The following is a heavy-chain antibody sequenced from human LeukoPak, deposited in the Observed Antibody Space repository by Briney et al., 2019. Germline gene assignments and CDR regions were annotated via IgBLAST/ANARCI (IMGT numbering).Heavy chain of an antibody. Sequence: GASVKVSCKASGGTFSSYAISWVRQAPGQGLEWMGGIIPIFGTANYAQKFQGRVTITADESTSTAYMELSSLRSEDTAVYYCAYVVVPAAITAYYYYYMDVWGKGITVTVSS. D-gene: IGHD2-2*02. J-gene: IGHJ6*03. CDR3: AYVVVPAAITAYYYYYMDV. CDR1: GGTFSSYA. CDR2: IIPIFGTA. V-gene: IGHV1-69*13.